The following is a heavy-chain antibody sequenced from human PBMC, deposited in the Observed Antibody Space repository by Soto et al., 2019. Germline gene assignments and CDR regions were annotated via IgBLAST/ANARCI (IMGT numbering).Heavy chain of an antibody. CDR2: INHSGST. CDR1: GGSFSGYY. CDR3: ARGGEIVVVPAAKDYYYGMDV. Sequence: SETLSLTCAVYGGSFSGYYWSWIRQPPGKGLEWIGEINHSGSTNYNPSLKSRVTISVDTSKNQFSLKLSSVTAADTAVYYCARGGEIVVVPAAKDYYYGMDVWGQGTTVTVSS. V-gene: IGHV4-34*01. D-gene: IGHD2-2*01. J-gene: IGHJ6*02.